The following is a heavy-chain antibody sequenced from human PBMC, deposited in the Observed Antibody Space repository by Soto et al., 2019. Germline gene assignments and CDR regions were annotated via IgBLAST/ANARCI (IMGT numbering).Heavy chain of an antibody. D-gene: IGHD3-16*01. CDR3: AEGPQPGYYDSATFNYSVA. Sequence: ESMILYCSVYGGSFHGYYWSWSREPPGKGLEWIGEINHSGSVNFNPTFKSRVSISVDTSKNQMSLQLSSVSAADTAVYYCAEGPQPGYYDSATFNYSVAWGQG. CDR2: INHSGSV. V-gene: IGHV4-34*01. CDR1: GGSFHGYY. J-gene: IGHJ4*02.